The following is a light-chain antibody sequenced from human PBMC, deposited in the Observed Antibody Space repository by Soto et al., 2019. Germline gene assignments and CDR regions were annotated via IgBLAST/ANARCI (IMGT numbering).Light chain of an antibody. CDR3: QSYNDWPFT. V-gene: IGKV3-15*01. Sequence: EIVMTQFPATPSLSPKEKETHSCRASESLSTYLAWYQQKPGQAPRLLIYGASTKATGIPARFSGSGSATDFTLTISSLQSEDFAVYYCQSYNDWPFTFGQGTKVDIK. CDR2: GAS. CDR1: ESLSTY. J-gene: IGKJ2*01.